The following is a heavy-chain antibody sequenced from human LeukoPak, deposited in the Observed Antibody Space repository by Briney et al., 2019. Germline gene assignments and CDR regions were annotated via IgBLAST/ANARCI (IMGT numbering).Heavy chain of an antibody. CDR1: GFTVSSNY. CDR2: IYSGGST. V-gene: IGHV3-66*02. D-gene: IGHD4-23*01. CDR3: ARDPTVVTGGGYFDY. Sequence: GGSLRLSCAASGFTVSSNYMSWVRQAPGKGLEWVLVIYSGGSTYYADSVKGRFTIPRDNSKNTLYLQMNSLRAEDTAVYYCARDPTVVTGGGYFDYWGQGTLVTVSS. J-gene: IGHJ4*02.